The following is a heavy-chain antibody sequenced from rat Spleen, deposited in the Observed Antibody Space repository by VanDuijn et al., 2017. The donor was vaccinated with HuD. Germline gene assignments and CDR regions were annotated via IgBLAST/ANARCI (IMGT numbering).Heavy chain of an antibody. Sequence: EVQLVESGGGLVQPGRSMKLSCAASGFTFSSFAMAWVRQAPTKGLEWVASISYDGGNTYYRDSVKGRFTISRDNAKSSLYLQMDSLRSEDTSTYYCAKDIGHTTGIPYYFDYWGQGVMVTVSS. D-gene: IGHD1-9*01. V-gene: IGHV5-20*01. J-gene: IGHJ2*01. CDR3: AKDIGHTTGIPYYFDY. CDR2: ISYDGGNT. CDR1: GFTFSSFA.